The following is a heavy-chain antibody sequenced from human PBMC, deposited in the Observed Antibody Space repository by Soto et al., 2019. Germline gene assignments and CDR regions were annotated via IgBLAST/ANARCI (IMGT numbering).Heavy chain of an antibody. CDR3: ASSSPFHY. CDR1: GGSFSGYY. J-gene: IGHJ4*02. CDR2: IIHTGST. Sequence: LSLTCAVYGGSFSGYYWSWVRQPPGKGLEWIGEIIHTGSTNYNPSLKSRVTMSVDTSKNQFSLKLSSVTAADTAVYYCASSSPFHYWGPGILVTVSS. D-gene: IGHD6-6*01. V-gene: IGHV4-34*12.